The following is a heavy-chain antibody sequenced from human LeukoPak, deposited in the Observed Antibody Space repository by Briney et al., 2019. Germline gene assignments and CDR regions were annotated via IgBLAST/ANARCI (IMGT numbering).Heavy chain of an antibody. Sequence: GGSLRLSCAASGFTFSSYSMNWVRQAPGKGLERVSSISSGSGYMYYADSVKGRFTISRDNAKNSLYLEMSSLRAEDTAVYYCARAGLYSGSGLDYWGQGTLVTVSS. D-gene: IGHD5-12*01. J-gene: IGHJ4*02. CDR2: ISSGSGYM. CDR3: ARAGLYSGSGLDY. V-gene: IGHV3-21*01. CDR1: GFTFSSYS.